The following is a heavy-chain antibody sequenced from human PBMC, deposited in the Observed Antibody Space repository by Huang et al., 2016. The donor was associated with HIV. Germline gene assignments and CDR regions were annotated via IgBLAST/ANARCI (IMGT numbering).Heavy chain of an antibody. CDR1: GYTFDSYG. D-gene: IGHD6-19*01. J-gene: IGHJ4*02. CDR3: ARDATGYGTGWSTGFDY. CDR2: IGPHVEKT. Sequence: HVQLVQSGADVKKPGASVKLSCKASGYTFDSYGINWVRQAPGQGVEWMGWIGPHVEKTSQAQKLQGRVTMTTDTATSTAYMELRILTSDATAVYYCARDATGYGTGWSTGFDYWGQGTLVTVSS. V-gene: IGHV1-18*04.